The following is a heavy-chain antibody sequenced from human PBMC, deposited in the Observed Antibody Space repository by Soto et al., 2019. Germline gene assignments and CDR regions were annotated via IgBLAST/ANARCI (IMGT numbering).Heavy chain of an antibody. CDR1: GFTFGSYW. V-gene: IGHV3-7*01. J-gene: IGHJ4*02. CDR3: ARAGYCGPGCYYYFDY. D-gene: IGHD2-21*02. CDR2: IKPDGSAT. Sequence: GGSLRLSCSVSGFTFGSYWMNWVRLIPGKGLGWVAYIKPDGSATYYVDSVKGRFTISRDNAKNSLYLQMNSLRVEDTSVYYCARAGYCGPGCYYYFDYWGQGTLVTVSS.